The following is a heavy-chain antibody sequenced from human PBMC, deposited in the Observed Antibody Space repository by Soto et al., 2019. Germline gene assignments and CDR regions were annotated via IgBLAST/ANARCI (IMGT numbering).Heavy chain of an antibody. Sequence: SETLSLTCAVSGGSISSSNWWSWVRQPPGKGLEWIGEIYHSGSTNYNPSLKSRVTISVDKSKNQFSLKLSSVTAADTAVYYCASQSPYMHYGMDVWGQGTTVTVSS. CDR2: IYHSGST. CDR3: ASQSPYMHYGMDV. CDR1: GGSISSSNW. D-gene: IGHD2-2*01. J-gene: IGHJ6*02. V-gene: IGHV4-4*02.